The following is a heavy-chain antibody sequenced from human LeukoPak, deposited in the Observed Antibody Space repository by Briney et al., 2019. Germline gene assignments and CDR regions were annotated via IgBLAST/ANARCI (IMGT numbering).Heavy chain of an antibody. Sequence: GGSLRLSCAASGFTVSSNYMSWVRQAPGKGLEWGSVICSGGSTYYADSVKGRFTISRDNSKNTLYLQMNSLRAEDTAVYYCASSGYSMGPFDYWGQGTLLIVSS. V-gene: IGHV3-66*01. CDR3: ASSGYSMGPFDY. CDR2: ICSGGST. J-gene: IGHJ4*02. D-gene: IGHD3-22*01. CDR1: GFTVSSNY.